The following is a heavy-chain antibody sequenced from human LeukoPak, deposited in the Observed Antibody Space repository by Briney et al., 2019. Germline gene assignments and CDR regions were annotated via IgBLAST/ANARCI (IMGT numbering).Heavy chain of an antibody. D-gene: IGHD5-12*01. Sequence: GGSLRLSCAAYGFSLSGYWMSRVRQAPGKGLEWVARLHADGNEKYFVHSVKGRFTVSRDNAKNSLYLQMNSLRVGDTAVYYCARGGYSFDYLGQGTLVTVSS. CDR1: GFSLSGYW. V-gene: IGHV3-7*01. J-gene: IGHJ4*02. CDR3: ARGGYSFDY. CDR2: LHADGNEK.